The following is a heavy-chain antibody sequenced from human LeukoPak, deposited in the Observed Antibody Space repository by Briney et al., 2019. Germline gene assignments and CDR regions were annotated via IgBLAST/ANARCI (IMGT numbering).Heavy chain of an antibody. V-gene: IGHV3-74*01. D-gene: IGHD6-13*01. CDR1: GFTFSSYW. CDR3: AVGRRSSSWYDVNSPTGFDP. CDR2: INSDGSST. Sequence: PGGSLRLSCAASGFTFSSYWMHWVRQAPGKGLVWVSRINSDGSSTSYADSVKGRFTISRDNAKNTLYLQMNNLRAEDTAVYYCAVGRRSSSWYDVNSPTGFDPWGQGTLVTVSS. J-gene: IGHJ5*02.